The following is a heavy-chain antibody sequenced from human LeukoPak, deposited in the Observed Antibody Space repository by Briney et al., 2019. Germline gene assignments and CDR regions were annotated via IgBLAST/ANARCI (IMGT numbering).Heavy chain of an antibody. CDR1: GYSISSGYY. J-gene: IGHJ4*02. Sequence: PSETLSLTCAVSGYSISSGYYWGWIRQPPGKGLEWIGSIYHSGSTYYNPSLKSRVTISVDTSKNQFSQKLSSVTAADTAVYYCARDSRAGYSSGWYLIDYWGQGTLVTVSS. D-gene: IGHD6-19*01. CDR3: ARDSRAGYSSGWYLIDY. V-gene: IGHV4-38-2*02. CDR2: IYHSGST.